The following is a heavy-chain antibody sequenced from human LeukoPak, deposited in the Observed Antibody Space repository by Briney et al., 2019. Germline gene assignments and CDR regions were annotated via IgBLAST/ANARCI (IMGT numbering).Heavy chain of an antibody. CDR3: ARDWDPITGTTRWFDP. D-gene: IGHD1-7*01. Sequence: ASVKVSCKASGYTFTGYYVHWVRQAPGQGLEWMAWINTDSGVENYAQKFQGRVTLTRDKSITTAYMELNSLRSDDTALYYCARDWDPITGTTRWFDPWGQGTLVTVSS. V-gene: IGHV1-2*02. CDR2: INTDSGVE. J-gene: IGHJ5*02. CDR1: GYTFTGYY.